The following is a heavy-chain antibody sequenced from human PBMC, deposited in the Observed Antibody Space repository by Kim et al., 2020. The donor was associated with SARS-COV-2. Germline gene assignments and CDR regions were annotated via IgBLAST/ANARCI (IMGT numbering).Heavy chain of an antibody. CDR3: AKDREELLWFGELLFTGDY. CDR1: GFTFSSYA. Sequence: GGSLRLSCAASGFTFSSYAMSWVRQAPGKGLEWVSAISGSGGSTYYADSVKGRFTISRDNSKNTLYLQMNSLRAEDTAVYYCAKDREELLWFGELLFTGDYWGQGTLVTVSS. V-gene: IGHV3-23*01. CDR2: ISGSGGST. D-gene: IGHD3-10*01. J-gene: IGHJ4*02.